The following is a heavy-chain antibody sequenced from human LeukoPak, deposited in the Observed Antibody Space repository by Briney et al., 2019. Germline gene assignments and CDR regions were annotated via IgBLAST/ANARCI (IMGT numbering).Heavy chain of an antibody. J-gene: IGHJ4*02. Sequence: ASVKVSCKASGGTFSSYAISWVRQAPGQGLEWMGGIIPIFGTANYAQKFQGRVTITTDESTSTAYMELSSLRSEDTAVYYCARDEIPGIDYDILTGTFDYWGQGTLVTVSS. V-gene: IGHV1-69*05. CDR2: IIPIFGTA. CDR1: GGTFSSYA. D-gene: IGHD3-9*01. CDR3: ARDEIPGIDYDILTGTFDY.